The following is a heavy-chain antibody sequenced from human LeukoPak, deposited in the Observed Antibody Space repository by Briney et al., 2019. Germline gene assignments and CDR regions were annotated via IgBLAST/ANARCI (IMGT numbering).Heavy chain of an antibody. CDR1: GDSVSSNSAA. Sequence: SQTLSLTCAISGDSVSSNSAAWDWIRQSPSRGLEWLGRTYYRSKWYNDYAVSVKSRITINPDTSKNQFSLQLNSVTPEDTAVYYCARDRGYDILTGYWVDYWGQGTLVTVSS. CDR2: TYYRSKWYN. V-gene: IGHV6-1*01. J-gene: IGHJ4*02. CDR3: ARDRGYDILTGYWVDY. D-gene: IGHD3-9*01.